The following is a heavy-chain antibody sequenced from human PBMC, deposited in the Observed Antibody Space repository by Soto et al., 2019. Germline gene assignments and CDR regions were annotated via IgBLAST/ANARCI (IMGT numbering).Heavy chain of an antibody. J-gene: IGHJ4*02. CDR1: GYIIKNYW. CDR3: FRGGVTSRTFDS. Sequence: GESLKISCKASGYIIKNYWIGWVRQMPGQGLEWMGIIFPDDSDTRYSPSFQGHVTISVDKSISTAYVQWSSLKASDSAIYYCFRGGVTSRTFDSWGQGTLVTVSS. V-gene: IGHV5-51*01. D-gene: IGHD3-16*01. CDR2: IFPDDSDT.